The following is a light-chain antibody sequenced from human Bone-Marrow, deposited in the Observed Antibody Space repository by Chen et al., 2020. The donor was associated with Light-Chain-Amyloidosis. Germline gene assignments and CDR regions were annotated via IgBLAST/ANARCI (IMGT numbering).Light chain of an antibody. J-gene: IGLJ1*01. CDR3: SSNTTSDSYV. CDR2: DVS. CDR1: SSDVGAHNY. Sequence: QSALTQPASVSGSPGQSITISCTGGSSDVGAHNYVSWYQQRPGKAPKLIIYDVSNRPSGVHDRFSGCKSGNTASLTISGLQTEDEADFYCSSNTTSDSYVFGTGTKVTVL. V-gene: IGLV2-14*03.